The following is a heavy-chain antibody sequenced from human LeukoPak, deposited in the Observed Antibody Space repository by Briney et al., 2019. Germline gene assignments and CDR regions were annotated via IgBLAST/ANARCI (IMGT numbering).Heavy chain of an antibody. CDR2: IGYDGSNK. V-gene: IGHV3-30*02. D-gene: IGHD3-16*02. CDR3: ARGDYDYVWGSYRYYFDY. J-gene: IGHJ4*02. Sequence: PGGSLRLSCVASGFTFSSYGIHWVRQAPGKGLEWVAFIGYDGSNKYYADSVKGRFTISRDNAKNSLYLQMNSLRAEDTAVYYCARGDYDYVWGSYRYYFDYWGQGTLVTVSS. CDR1: GFTFSSYG.